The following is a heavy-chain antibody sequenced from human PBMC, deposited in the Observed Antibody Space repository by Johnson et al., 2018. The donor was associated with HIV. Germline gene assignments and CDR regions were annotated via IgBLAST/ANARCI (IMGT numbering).Heavy chain of an antibody. CDR1: GFTFSTNW. J-gene: IGHJ3*02. V-gene: IGHV3-74*03. CDR2: INSDGSST. CDR3: ARVQVLADDVFNI. D-gene: IGHD3-3*02. Sequence: VQLVESGGDLVQPGGSLRLSCVGSGFTFSTNWMHWVRQATGKGLVWVLRINSDGSSTSYADSVKGRFTISRDNAKNTLYLQMDSLGAEETAVYFCARVQVLADDVFNIWGQGTMVTVAS.